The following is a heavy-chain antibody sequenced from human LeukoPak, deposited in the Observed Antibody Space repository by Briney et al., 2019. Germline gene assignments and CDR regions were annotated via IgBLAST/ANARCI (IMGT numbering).Heavy chain of an antibody. D-gene: IGHD6-19*01. Sequence: PGGSLRLSCAASGFTFSSYSMNWVRQAPGKGLEWVSSISSSSGYIYYADSVKGRFTISRDNAKNSLYLQMNSLRAEDTAVYYCARAETRIAVAGTWGRGTLVTVSS. V-gene: IGHV3-21*01. CDR2: ISSSSGYI. CDR3: ARAETRIAVAGT. J-gene: IGHJ4*02. CDR1: GFTFSSYS.